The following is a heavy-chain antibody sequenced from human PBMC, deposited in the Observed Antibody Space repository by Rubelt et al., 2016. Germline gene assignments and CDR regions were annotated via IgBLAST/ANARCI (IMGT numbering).Heavy chain of an antibody. D-gene: IGHD3-22*01. CDR3: ARGSVVVVISY. CDR1: GGSFSGYY. CDR2: INHSGST. Sequence: QVQLQQWGAGLLKPSETLSLTCAVYGGSFSGYYWSWIRQPPGKGLEWIGEINHSGSTNYNPSLKSRVTISGDTSKNQVSLKLSSVTAADTAVYYCARGSVVVVISYWGQGTLVTVSS. J-gene: IGHJ4*02. V-gene: IGHV4-34*01.